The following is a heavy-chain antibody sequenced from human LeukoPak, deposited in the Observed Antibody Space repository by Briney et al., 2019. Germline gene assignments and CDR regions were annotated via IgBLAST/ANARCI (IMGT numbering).Heavy chain of an antibody. CDR3: ARGGGFGSPPAY. D-gene: IGHD3-10*01. Sequence: PSETLSLTCTVSGGSISNYYWSWIRQPPGKGLEWIGYIYHSGSVNYNPSLKSRVTISVDTTNSQFSLKLNSVTAADTAVYYCARGGGFGSPPAYWGQETLVTVS. V-gene: IGHV4-59*01. J-gene: IGHJ4*02. CDR1: GGSISNYY. CDR2: IYHSGSV.